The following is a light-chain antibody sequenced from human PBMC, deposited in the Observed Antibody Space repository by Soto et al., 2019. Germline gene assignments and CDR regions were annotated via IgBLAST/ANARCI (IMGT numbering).Light chain of an antibody. J-gene: IGKJ1*01. CDR3: QQYGTAPWT. V-gene: IGKV3-20*01. Sequence: ESVLTQSPGTLSLSPGERATLSCRASQSVSSSYLAWYQQKPGQAPRLPIYGASSRATGIPDRFSGSGSGTDFALTLSRLEPEDFAVYYCQQYGTAPWTFGQGTKV. CDR2: GAS. CDR1: QSVSSSY.